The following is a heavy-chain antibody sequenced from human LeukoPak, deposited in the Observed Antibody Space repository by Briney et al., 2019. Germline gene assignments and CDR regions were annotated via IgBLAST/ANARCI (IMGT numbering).Heavy chain of an antibody. CDR1: GFTFSSYS. Sequence: GGSLRLSCAASGFTFSSYSMNWVRQAPGMGLEWVSGIGPSGTRTYYADTVKGRFTISRDNSKNTLYLQMNSLRAEDTAVYYCARSLRVRGVPDYRDVWGKGTTVTISS. V-gene: IGHV3-23*01. D-gene: IGHD3-10*01. CDR2: IGPSGTRT. CDR3: ARSLRVRGVPDYRDV. J-gene: IGHJ6*03.